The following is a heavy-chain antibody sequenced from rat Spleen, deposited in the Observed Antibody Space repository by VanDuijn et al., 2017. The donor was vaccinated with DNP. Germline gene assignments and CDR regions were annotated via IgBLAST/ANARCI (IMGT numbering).Heavy chain of an antibody. D-gene: IGHD1-4*01. J-gene: IGHJ3*01. CDR2: LGYAGSNT. CDR1: GFTFSDYN. CDR3: ARHAYPGHSYFTY. V-gene: IGHV5-7*01. Sequence: EVQLVESGGGLVRPGRSLKLSCEASGFTFSDYNMAWVRQAPEKGLEWVATLGYAGSNTYYRDSVKGRFTISRDHARNTLFLQVDSLRSEDTATYYCARHAYPGHSYFTYWGQGTLVTVSS.